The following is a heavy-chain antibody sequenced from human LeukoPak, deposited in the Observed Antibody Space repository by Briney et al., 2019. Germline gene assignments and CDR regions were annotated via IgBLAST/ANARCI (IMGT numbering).Heavy chain of an antibody. CDR1: GFTFSTYW. CDR2: INQDGSDR. D-gene: IGHD4-17*01. Sequence: GGSLRLSCAGSGFTFSTYWMTWVRQAPGKGLEWVANINQDGSDRPYVDSVKGRFTISRDNAKNSLYLQMNSLRAEDTAVYYCAKVGLNGDFDAFDIWGQGTMVTVSS. J-gene: IGHJ3*02. V-gene: IGHV3-7*03. CDR3: AKVGLNGDFDAFDI.